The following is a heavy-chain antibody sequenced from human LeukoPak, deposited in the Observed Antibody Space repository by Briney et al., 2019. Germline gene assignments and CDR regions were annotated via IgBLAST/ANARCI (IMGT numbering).Heavy chain of an antibody. D-gene: IGHD2-15*01. CDR3: ARGSSSYCSGGSCLGY. CDR1: GFTVSYNY. Sequence: GGSLRLSCAASGFTVSYNYMSWVRQAPGKGLEWVSVIYSGGSTYYADSVKGRFTISRDNSKNTLYLQMNSLRAEDTAVYYCARGSSSYCSGGSCLGYWGQGTLVTVSS. CDR2: IYSGGST. J-gene: IGHJ4*02. V-gene: IGHV3-66*01.